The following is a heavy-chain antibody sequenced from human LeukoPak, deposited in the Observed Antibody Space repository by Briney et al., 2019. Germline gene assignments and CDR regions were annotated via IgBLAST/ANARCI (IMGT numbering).Heavy chain of an antibody. Sequence: PGGSLRLSCAASGYTFNANWMTWVRQAPGKGLEWVANIKEDGSEEYYVDSVKGRFTISRDNAKNSLYLQMNSLRAEDTAVYYCARGSYYYDSSGYFDYWGQGTLVTVSS. D-gene: IGHD3-22*01. CDR3: ARGSYYYDSSGYFDY. V-gene: IGHV3-7*01. CDR1: GYTFNANW. J-gene: IGHJ4*02. CDR2: IKEDGSEE.